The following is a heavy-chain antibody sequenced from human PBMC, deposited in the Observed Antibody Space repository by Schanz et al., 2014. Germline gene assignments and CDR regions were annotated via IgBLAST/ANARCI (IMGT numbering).Heavy chain of an antibody. Sequence: EVQLVESGGGLVQPGRSLRLSCAASGFTFDNYAMHWVRQAPGKGLEWVSLIDRDGGYTYYADSVKGRFTISRDNSKNSLYLQMNSLRTEDTALYYCAKDSRGSSFDMDVWGQGTTVTVSS. CDR2: IDRDGGYT. D-gene: IGHD1-26*01. CDR1: GFTFDNYA. CDR3: AKDSRGSSFDMDV. J-gene: IGHJ6*02. V-gene: IGHV3-43*02.